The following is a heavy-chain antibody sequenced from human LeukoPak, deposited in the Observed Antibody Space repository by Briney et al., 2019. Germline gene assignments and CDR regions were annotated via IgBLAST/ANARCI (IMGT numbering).Heavy chain of an antibody. D-gene: IGHD2-8*01. CDR2: IKPDGSET. V-gene: IGHV3-7*01. CDR3: ARDLMEVA. Sequence: PGGSLRLSCAASGFTFGTYVMSWVRQAPGKGLEWVANIKPDGSETYYVDSVEGRFTISRDNAKKSLYLQMNSLRAEDTAVYYCARDLMEVAWGQETLVTVSS. J-gene: IGHJ5*02. CDR1: GFTFGTYV.